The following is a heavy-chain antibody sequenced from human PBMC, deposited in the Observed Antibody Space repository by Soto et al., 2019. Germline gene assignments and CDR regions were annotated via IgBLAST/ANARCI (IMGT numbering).Heavy chain of an antibody. CDR1: GASVNRVDFY. CDR3: ANETLVVGVATLDWGGLLSDAFDI. Sequence: QVQLQESGPGLVKPSQTLSLPCAVSGASVNRVDFYWTWVRQPPGKGLEWFGYIYTSGDTSYNPSLQGRVSISMDTSRNQFSMRLRSVTAADTAVYYCANETLVVGVATLDWGGLLSDAFDIWGQGTLVTVSS. V-gene: IGHV4-30-4*01. J-gene: IGHJ3*02. CDR2: IYTSGDT. D-gene: IGHD2-15*01.